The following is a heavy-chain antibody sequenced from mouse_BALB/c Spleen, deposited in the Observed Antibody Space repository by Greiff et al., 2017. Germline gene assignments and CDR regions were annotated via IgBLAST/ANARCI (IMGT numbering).Heavy chain of an antibody. D-gene: IGHD2-4*01. CDR3: ARGDYDYDEGYCDY. CDR1: GYAFTNYL. J-gene: IGHJ2*01. V-gene: IGHV1-54*01. Sequence: QVQLQQSGAELVRPGTSVKVSCKASGYAFTNYLIEWVKQRPGQGLEWIGVINPGSGGTNYNEKFKGKATLTADKSSSTAYMQLSSLTSDDSAVYFCARGDYDYDEGYCDYWGQGTTLTVSS. CDR2: INPGSGGT.